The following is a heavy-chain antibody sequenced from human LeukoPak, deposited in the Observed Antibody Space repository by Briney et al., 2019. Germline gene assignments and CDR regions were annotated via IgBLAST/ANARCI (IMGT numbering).Heavy chain of an antibody. CDR1: GGSFSGYY. J-gene: IGHJ4*02. CDR2: INHSGST. V-gene: IGHV4-34*01. D-gene: IGHD2-21*02. CDR3: ARIVVVTAIKYSFDY. Sequence: PSETLSLTCAVYGGSFSGYYWSWIRQPPGKGLEWIGGINHSGSTNYNPSLKSRVTISVDTSKNQFSLKLSSVTAADTAVYYCARIVVVTAIKYSFDYWGQGTLVTVSS.